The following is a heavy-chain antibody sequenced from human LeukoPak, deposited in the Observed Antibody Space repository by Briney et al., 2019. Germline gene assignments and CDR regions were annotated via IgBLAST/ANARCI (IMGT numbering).Heavy chain of an antibody. CDR1: GGSFSGYY. J-gene: IGHJ5*02. D-gene: IGHD4-17*01. CDR2: INHSGST. Sequence: SETLSLTCAVYGGSFSGYYWSWIRQPPGKGLEWIGEINHSGSTNYNPSLKSRVTISVDTSKDQFSLKLSSVTAAATAVDYCARGGLTAVTTRYGKWFDPWGQGTLVTVSS. V-gene: IGHV4-34*01. CDR3: ARGGLTAVTTRYGKWFDP.